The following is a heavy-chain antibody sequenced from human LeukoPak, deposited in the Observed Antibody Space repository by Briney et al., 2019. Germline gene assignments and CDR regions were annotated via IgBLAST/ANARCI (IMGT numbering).Heavy chain of an antibody. J-gene: IGHJ6*03. CDR1: GFTFSAHG. V-gene: IGHV3-23*01. CDR2: IGGYGTTT. CDR3: ARVFKGQQLVRYYYYYYMDV. Sequence: GGSLRLSCEASGFTFSAHGMSWVRQAPGKGLEWVSAIGGYGTTTYYGDSVRGRFTISRDNSKNTLYLQMNSLRAEDTAVYYCARVFKGQQLVRYYYYYYMDVWGKGTTVTVSS. D-gene: IGHD6-13*01.